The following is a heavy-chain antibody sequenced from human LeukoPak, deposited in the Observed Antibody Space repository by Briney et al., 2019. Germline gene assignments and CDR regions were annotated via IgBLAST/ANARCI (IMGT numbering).Heavy chain of an antibody. CDR3: ARDHGSCCWFDP. CDR2: IILILGIA. D-gene: IGHD2-15*01. V-gene: IGHV1-69*04. Sequence: ASVKVSCKASGGTFSSYAISWVRQAPGQGLEWMGRIILILGIANYAQKFQGRVTITADKSTSTAYMELSSLRSEDTAVYYCARDHGSCCWFDPWGQGTLVTVSS. J-gene: IGHJ5*02. CDR1: GGTFSSYA.